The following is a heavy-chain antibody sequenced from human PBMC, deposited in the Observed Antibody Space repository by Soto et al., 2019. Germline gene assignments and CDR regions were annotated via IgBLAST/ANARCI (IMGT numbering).Heavy chain of an antibody. Sequence: SETLSLTCAVSGGSITSYYWSWIRQAPGKGLEWIGYIYHSGSTDYNPSLKSRVTISVDTSKNQFSLKLSSVTAADTAVYYCAREQTAMVPNWFDPWGQGTLVTVSS. D-gene: IGHD5-18*01. CDR3: AREQTAMVPNWFDP. J-gene: IGHJ5*02. V-gene: IGHV4-59*01. CDR2: IYHSGST. CDR1: GGSITSYY.